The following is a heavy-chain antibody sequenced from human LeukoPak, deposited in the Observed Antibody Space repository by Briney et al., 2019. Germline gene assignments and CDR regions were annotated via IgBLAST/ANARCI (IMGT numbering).Heavy chain of an antibody. CDR3: ARGRGYNHGTAGWYFDL. Sequence: SETLSLTCTVSGGSISSYYWSWIRQPPGKGLEWIGYIYYSGSTNYNPSLKSRVTISVDTSTNQFSLKLSPVTPAPTAVYYCARGRGYNHGTAGWYFDLWGRGTLVTVSS. V-gene: IGHV4-59*01. J-gene: IGHJ2*01. CDR1: GGSISSYY. CDR2: IYYSGST. D-gene: IGHD5-18*01.